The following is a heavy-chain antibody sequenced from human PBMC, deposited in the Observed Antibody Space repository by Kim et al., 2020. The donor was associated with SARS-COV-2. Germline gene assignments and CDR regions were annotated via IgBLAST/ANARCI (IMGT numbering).Heavy chain of an antibody. V-gene: IGHV3-53*04. Sequence: GGSLRLSCAAAGFTVSSNYMSWVRQAPGKGLEWVSVIYSGGSTYYSDSLKGRFTISRHNSKNTLYLQMNSLRAEDTAVYYCAGGHPLRWFGRDRHYGMDVWGQGTTVTVSS. CDR1: GFTVSSNY. J-gene: IGHJ6*02. CDR3: AGGHPLRWFGRDRHYGMDV. CDR2: IYSGGST. D-gene: IGHD3-10*01.